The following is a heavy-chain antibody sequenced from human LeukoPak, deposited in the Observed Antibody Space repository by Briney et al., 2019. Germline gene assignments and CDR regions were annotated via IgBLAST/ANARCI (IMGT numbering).Heavy chain of an antibody. CDR2: IYYSGST. Sequence: SETLSLTCTVSGASISSYYWTWIRQAPGKGLEWIGYIYYSGSTNYNPSLKSRVTISVDTSKNQFSLKLSSVTAADTAVYYCARDRGYGDYVGLDYWGQGTLVTVSS. J-gene: IGHJ4*02. CDR3: ARDRGYGDYVGLDY. D-gene: IGHD4-17*01. V-gene: IGHV4-59*12. CDR1: GASISSYY.